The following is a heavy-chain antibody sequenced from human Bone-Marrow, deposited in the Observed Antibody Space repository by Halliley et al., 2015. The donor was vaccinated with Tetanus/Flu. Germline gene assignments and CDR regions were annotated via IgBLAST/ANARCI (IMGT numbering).Heavy chain of an antibody. D-gene: IGHD6-19*01. CDR1: GGSLNTFY. CDR2: ISYGGST. Sequence: TLSLTCAVSGGSLNTFYWSWIRQPPGKGLEWIGYISYGGSTNYNPSLKSRVTISVDTSKNQFSLKLSSVSAADTAVYYCARGHRVSNGWGTYYNYGMDAWGQGTAVSVSS. CDR3: ARGHRVSNGWGTYYNYGMDA. V-gene: IGHV4-59*12. J-gene: IGHJ6*02.